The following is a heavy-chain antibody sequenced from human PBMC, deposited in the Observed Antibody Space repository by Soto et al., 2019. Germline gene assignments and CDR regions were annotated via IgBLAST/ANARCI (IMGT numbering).Heavy chain of an antibody. CDR3: AKDLVITGDY. J-gene: IGHJ4*02. V-gene: IGHV3-30*18. CDR2: ISYDGSNK. Sequence: ESGGGVVQPGRSLRLSCAASGFTFSSYGMHWVRQAPGKGLEWVAVISYDGSNKYYADSVKGRFTISRDNSKNTLYLQMNSLRAEDTAVYYCAKDLVITGDYWGQGTLVTVSS. CDR1: GFTFSSYG. D-gene: IGHD3-22*01.